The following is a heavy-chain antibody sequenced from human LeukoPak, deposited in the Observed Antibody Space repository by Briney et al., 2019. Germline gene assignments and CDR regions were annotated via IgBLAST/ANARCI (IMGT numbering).Heavy chain of an antibody. CDR1: GYTFTSYA. D-gene: IGHD3-9*01. J-gene: IGHJ4*02. V-gene: IGHV1-3*01. CDR3: ARGDSYYDILTGQSQLVY. Sequence: ASVKVSCKASGYTFTSYAMHWVRQAPGQRLEWMGWINAGNGNTKYSQKFQGRVTITRDTSTSTAYMELSSLRSEDTAVYYCARGDSYYDILTGQSQLVYWGQGTLVTVSS. CDR2: INAGNGNT.